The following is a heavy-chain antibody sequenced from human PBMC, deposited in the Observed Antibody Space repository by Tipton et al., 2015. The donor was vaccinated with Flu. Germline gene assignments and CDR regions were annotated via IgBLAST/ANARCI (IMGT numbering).Heavy chain of an antibody. V-gene: IGHV4-38-2*02. CDR1: GYSISSGYY. J-gene: IGHJ3*02. CDR3: ARGGRAPLRSSWSNAFDI. Sequence: LRLSCTVSGYSISSGYYWGWIRQPPGKGLEWIGEINHSGSTNYNPSPKSRVTISVDKSKNQFSLKLSSVTAADTAGYYCARGGRAPLRSSWSNAFDIWGQVTMVTVSS. D-gene: IGHD6-13*01. CDR2: INHSGST.